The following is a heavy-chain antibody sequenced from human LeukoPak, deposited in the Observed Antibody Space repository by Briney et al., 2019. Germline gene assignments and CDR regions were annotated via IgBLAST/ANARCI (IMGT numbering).Heavy chain of an antibody. CDR1: GYTFSSYG. D-gene: IGHD5-18*01. Sequence: EASVKVSCKASGYTFSSYGVSWVRQAPGQGFEWMGWINTYNVNTNYAQKFQGRVTLTTDASTSTAYMELRSLRSDDTAVYYCARDSRRGYSYGYDYWGQGTLVTVSS. V-gene: IGHV1-18*01. CDR3: ARDSRRGYSYGYDY. CDR2: INTYNVNT. J-gene: IGHJ4*02.